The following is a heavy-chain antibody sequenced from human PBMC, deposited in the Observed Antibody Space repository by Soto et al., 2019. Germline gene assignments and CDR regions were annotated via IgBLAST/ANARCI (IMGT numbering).Heavy chain of an antibody. J-gene: IGHJ4*02. D-gene: IGHD4-4*01. CDR3: ARGGNSNTPLAFDY. CDR1: GGSISSYY. Sequence: SETLSLTCTVSGGSISSYYWSWIRQPAGKGLEWIGRIYTGGSTNYNPSLKSRVTMSVDTSKNQFSLKLSSVTAADTAVYYCARGGNSNTPLAFDYWGQGTLVTVSS. CDR2: IYTGGST. V-gene: IGHV4-4*07.